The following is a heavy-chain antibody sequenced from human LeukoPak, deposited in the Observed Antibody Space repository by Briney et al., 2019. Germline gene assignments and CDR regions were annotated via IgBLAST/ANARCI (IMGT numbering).Heavy chain of an antibody. CDR2: IKGDGTIT. Sequence: PGGSLRLSCAASGFTFSTYWMHWVRQAPGKGLVWVSRIKGDGTITTYADSVRGRFTISRDNAKNTLYLQMNSLRPEDAAIYYCATIGDRRTGELYRIDYWGQGTLVTVSS. CDR1: GFTFSTYW. J-gene: IGHJ4*02. CDR3: ATIGDRRTGELYRIDY. D-gene: IGHD7-27*01. V-gene: IGHV3-74*03.